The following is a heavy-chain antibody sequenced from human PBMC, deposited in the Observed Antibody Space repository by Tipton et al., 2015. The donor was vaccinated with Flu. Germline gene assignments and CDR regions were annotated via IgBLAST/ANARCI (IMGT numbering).Heavy chain of an antibody. Sequence: TLSLTCSVSGDSLGSNYFWGWIRQPPGKGLEWIGTIYYSGNTYYNPSLKSRVTISVDTSKNQFSLNLSSATAADTAVYYCARRGSSGWSFFFDYWGQGTLVTVSS. CDR2: IYYSGNT. CDR1: GDSLGSNYF. J-gene: IGHJ4*02. V-gene: IGHV4-39*01. CDR3: ARRGSSGWSFFFDY. D-gene: IGHD6-19*01.